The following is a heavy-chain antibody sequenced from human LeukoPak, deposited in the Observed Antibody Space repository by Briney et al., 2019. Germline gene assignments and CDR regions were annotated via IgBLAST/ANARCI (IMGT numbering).Heavy chain of an antibody. CDR1: GFTFSSYG. J-gene: IGHJ4*02. Sequence: GGSLRLSCAASGFTFSSYGMHWVRQAPGKGLEWVAVISYDGSNKYYADSVKGRFTISRDNAKNTLYLQMNSLRAEDTAVYYCVRGKQDFDYWGQGTLVTVSS. CDR3: VRGKQDFDY. CDR2: ISYDGSNK. D-gene: IGHD3-10*01. V-gene: IGHV3-30*03.